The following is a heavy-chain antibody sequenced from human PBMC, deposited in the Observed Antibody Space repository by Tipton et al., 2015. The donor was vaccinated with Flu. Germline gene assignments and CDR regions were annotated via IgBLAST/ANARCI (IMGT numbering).Heavy chain of an antibody. D-gene: IGHD6-13*01. CDR1: GGSISSYY. Sequence: TLSLTCTVSGGSISSYYWSWTRQSPGKGLEWIGYIYYSGSTNYNPSLKSRVTISVDTSKNQFSLKLSSVTAADTAVYYCARDSAAHYGMDVWGQGTTVTVSS. V-gene: IGHV4-59*08. J-gene: IGHJ6*02. CDR3: ARDSAAHYGMDV. CDR2: IYYSGST.